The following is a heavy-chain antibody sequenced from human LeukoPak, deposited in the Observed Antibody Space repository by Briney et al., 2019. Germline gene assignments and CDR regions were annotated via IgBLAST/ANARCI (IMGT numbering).Heavy chain of an antibody. V-gene: IGHV3-74*01. CDR3: ARDSYSGRYYYGIDV. Sequence: GGSLRLSCAASGFTFSSYWMHWVRQAPGKGLVWVSRINSDGSSSSYADSVKGRFTISRDNAKNTLYLQMNSLRAEDTAVYYCARDSYSGRYYYGIDVWGQGTTVTVSS. J-gene: IGHJ6*02. CDR2: INSDGSSS. D-gene: IGHD1-26*01. CDR1: GFTFSSYW.